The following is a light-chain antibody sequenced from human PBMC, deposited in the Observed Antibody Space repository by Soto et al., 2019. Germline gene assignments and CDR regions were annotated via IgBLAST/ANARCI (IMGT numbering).Light chain of an antibody. CDR3: QSSDSSLSGSFV. V-gene: IGLV1-40*01. CDR1: SSNIGAGYD. CDR2: ANN. Sequence: QSVLTQPPSVSGAPGQRVTISCTGSSSNIGAGYDVHWYQQLPGTAPKLLIYANNNWPSGVPDRFSGSKSGTSASLAITGLQAEDEADYYCQSSDSSLSGSFVFGTGTKLTVL. J-gene: IGLJ1*01.